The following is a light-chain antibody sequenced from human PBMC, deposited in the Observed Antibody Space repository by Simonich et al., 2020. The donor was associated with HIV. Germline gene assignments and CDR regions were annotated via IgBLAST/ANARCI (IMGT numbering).Light chain of an antibody. J-gene: IGKJ4*01. Sequence: EIVMKQSPATLSVSPGDRDHHSCRASQSVSSNLAWYQQKPGRAPRILIDSASTMATGIPAKFSGSWSGTEFTLTINSMESEDFAVYYCQQYNHWPPLTFGGGTKVEIK. CDR2: SAS. CDR3: QQYNHWPPLT. V-gene: IGKV3-15*01. CDR1: QSVSSN.